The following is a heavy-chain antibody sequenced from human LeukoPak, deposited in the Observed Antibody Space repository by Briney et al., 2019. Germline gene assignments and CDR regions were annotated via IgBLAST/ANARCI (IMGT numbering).Heavy chain of an antibody. CDR2: IYSGGST. CDR1: GFTVSSNY. D-gene: IGHD2-15*01. V-gene: IGHV3-53*01. J-gene: IGHJ1*01. Sequence: GGSLRLSCAASGFTVSSNYMSWVRQAPGKGLEWVSVIYSGGSTYYADSVKGRFTISRDNSKNTLYLQMNSLRAEDTAVYYCANDIVVVVAAAVEYFQHWGQGTLVTVSS. CDR3: ANDIVVVVAAAVEYFQH.